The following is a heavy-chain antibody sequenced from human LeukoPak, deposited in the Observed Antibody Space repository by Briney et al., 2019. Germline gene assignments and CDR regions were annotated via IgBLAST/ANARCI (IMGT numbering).Heavy chain of an antibody. CDR2: IYHSGKT. V-gene: IGHV4-4*02. CDR1: GASISKTNW. J-gene: IGHJ5*02. CDR3: ARAPPTVTTFWFDP. D-gene: IGHD4-17*01. Sequence: SETLSLTCAVSGASISKTNWWSWVRQPPGKGLEWIGEIYHSGKTNYNPSLKSRVTISVDKSKNQISLKLSSVTAADTAVYYCARAPPTVTTFWFDPWGQGTLVTVSS.